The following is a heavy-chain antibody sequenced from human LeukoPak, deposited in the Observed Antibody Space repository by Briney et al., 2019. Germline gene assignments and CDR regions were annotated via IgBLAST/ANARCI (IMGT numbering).Heavy chain of an antibody. J-gene: IGHJ4*02. V-gene: IGHV4-30-4*08. D-gene: IGHD6-6*01. CDR1: GGSISSGDYY. CDR3: ARVRAARHTEADY. CDR2: IYYSGST. Sequence: PSETLSLTCTVSGGSISSGDYYWSWIRQPPGKGLEWIGYIYYSGSTYYNPSLKSRVTISVDTSKNQFSPKLSSVTAADTAVYYCARVRAARHTEADYWGQGTLVTVSS.